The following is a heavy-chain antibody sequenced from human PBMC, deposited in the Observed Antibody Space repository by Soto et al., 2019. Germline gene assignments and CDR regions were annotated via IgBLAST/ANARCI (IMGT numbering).Heavy chain of an antibody. J-gene: IGHJ6*02. V-gene: IGHV3-21*01. CDR2: ISSSSSYI. Sequence: GVSLRLSCAASGFTFSSYSMNWVRHAPGKGLEWASSISSSSSYIYYADSVKGRFTISRDNAKNSLYLQMNSLRAEDTAVYYCAREFGDTMIRSRYGMDVWGQGTTVTVS. CDR3: AREFGDTMIRSRYGMDV. CDR1: GFTFSSYS. D-gene: IGHD3-10*01.